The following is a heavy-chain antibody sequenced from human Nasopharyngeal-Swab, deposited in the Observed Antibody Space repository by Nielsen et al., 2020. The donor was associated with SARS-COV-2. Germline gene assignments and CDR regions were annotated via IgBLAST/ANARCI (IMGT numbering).Heavy chain of an antibody. Sequence: GEFLKISCAASGFTFSSYAMHWVRQAPGKGLEWVAVISYDGSNKYYADSVRGRFTISRDNSKNTLYLQMNSLRAEDTAVYYCARDLGSYLDYWGQGTLVTVSS. V-gene: IGHV3-30-3*01. CDR3: ARDLGSYLDY. CDR2: ISYDGSNK. D-gene: IGHD3-10*01. CDR1: GFTFSSYA. J-gene: IGHJ4*02.